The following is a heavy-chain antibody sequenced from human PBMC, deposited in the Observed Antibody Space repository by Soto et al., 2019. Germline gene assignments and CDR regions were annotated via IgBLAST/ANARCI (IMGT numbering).Heavy chain of an antibody. J-gene: IGHJ5*02. Sequence: SGPTLVNPAQTLTLTCTFSGFSLSTSGVGVGWIRQPPGKALEWLALIYWNDDKRYSPSLKSRLTITKDTSKNQVVLTMTNMDPVDTATYYCAHRVWSAAGMNWIHPRGQGTLVTGSS. D-gene: IGHD6-13*01. CDR1: GFSLSTSGVG. CDR2: IYWNDDK. CDR3: AHRVWSAAGMNWIHP. V-gene: IGHV2-5*01.